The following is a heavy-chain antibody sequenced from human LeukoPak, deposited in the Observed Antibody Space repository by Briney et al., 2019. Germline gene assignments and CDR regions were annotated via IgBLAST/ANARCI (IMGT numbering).Heavy chain of an antibody. CDR3: ARDAYSSGWPTYYYYYYGMDV. CDR1: GFTVSSNY. D-gene: IGHD6-19*01. V-gene: IGHV3-30-3*01. Sequence: SGGSLRLSCAASGFTVSSNYMSWVRQAPGKGLEWVAVISYDGSNKYYADSVKGRFTVSRDNSKNTLYLQMNSLRAEDTAVYYCARDAYSSGWPTYYYYYYGMDVWGQGTTVTVSS. CDR2: ISYDGSNK. J-gene: IGHJ6*02.